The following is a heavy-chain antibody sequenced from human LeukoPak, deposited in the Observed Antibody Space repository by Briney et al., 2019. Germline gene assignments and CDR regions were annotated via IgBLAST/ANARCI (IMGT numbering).Heavy chain of an antibody. V-gene: IGHV3-23*01. D-gene: IGHD3-10*01. Sequence: PGGSLRLSCAASGLTFSSYAMSWVRQAPGKGLEWVSAITGSGGSTYYADSVKGRFTISRDNSKNTLYLQMNSLRAEDTAVYYCAKDRHGSGSYQDFDYWGQGTLVTVSS. CDR1: GLTFSSYA. CDR2: ITGSGGST. J-gene: IGHJ4*02. CDR3: AKDRHGSGSYQDFDY.